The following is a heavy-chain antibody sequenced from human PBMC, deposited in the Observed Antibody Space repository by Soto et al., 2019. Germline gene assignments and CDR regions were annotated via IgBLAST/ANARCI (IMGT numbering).Heavy chain of an antibody. J-gene: IGHJ4*02. V-gene: IGHV2-5*01. CDR3: AHRGYYDSSGYYKGFDY. Sequence: QITLKESGPPLVKPTQTLTLTCTFSGFSLSTSGVGVGWIRQPPGKAPEWLALIYWNDDKRYSPSLKSRLTITKDTSKNQVVLTMTNMDPVDTATYYCAHRGYYDSSGYYKGFDYWGQGTLVTVSS. CDR1: GFSLSTSGVG. D-gene: IGHD3-22*01. CDR2: IYWNDDK.